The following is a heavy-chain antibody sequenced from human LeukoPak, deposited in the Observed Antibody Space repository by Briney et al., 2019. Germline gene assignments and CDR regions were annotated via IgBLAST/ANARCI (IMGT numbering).Heavy chain of an antibody. CDR2: IIPIFGTA. Sequence: SVKVSCKASGGTFSSYTISWVRQAPGQGLEWMGGIIPIFGTANYAQKFQGRVTITTDESTSTAYMELSSLRSEDTAVYYCASPVRRLNSEAYCGGDCYSGAFDIWGQGTMVTVSS. D-gene: IGHD2-21*02. CDR3: ASPVRRLNSEAYCGGDCYSGAFDI. V-gene: IGHV1-69*05. CDR1: GGTFSSYT. J-gene: IGHJ3*02.